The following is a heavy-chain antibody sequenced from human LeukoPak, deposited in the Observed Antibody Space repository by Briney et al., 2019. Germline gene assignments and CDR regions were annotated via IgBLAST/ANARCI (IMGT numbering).Heavy chain of an antibody. CDR3: AREDPQTTVPEGMEV. CDR1: GGSISYYY. D-gene: IGHD4-17*01. J-gene: IGHJ6*02. V-gene: IGHV4-59*01. Sequence: PSETLSLTCTVSGGSISYYYWSWIRQSPGKGLEWIGYIYYSGTTNYNPSLKSRVTISVDTSKNQFSLQLRSVTAADTAVYYCAREDPQTTVPEGMEVWGQGTTVTVSS. CDR2: IYYSGTT.